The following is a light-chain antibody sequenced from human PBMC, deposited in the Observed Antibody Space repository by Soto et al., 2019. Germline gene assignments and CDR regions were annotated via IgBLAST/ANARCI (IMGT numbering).Light chain of an antibody. CDR1: SSDVGNCNC. J-gene: IGLJ3*02. V-gene: IGLV2-14*01. CDR3: SSFTTSSTWV. Sequence: QSVLTQPASVSGSPGQSITISCTGASSDVGNCNCVSWYQQHPGKAPKLMIYEVSNRPSGVSDRFSGSKAGNTASLTISGLQAEDEADYYCSSFTTSSTWVFGGVTKLTVL. CDR2: EVS.